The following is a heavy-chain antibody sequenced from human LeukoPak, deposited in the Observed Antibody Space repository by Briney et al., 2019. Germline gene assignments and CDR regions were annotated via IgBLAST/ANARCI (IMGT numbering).Heavy chain of an antibody. CDR3: ARGESERGYCSGGSCQSNWFDP. Sequence: ASVKVSCKASGYTITNNYMHWVRQAPGQGLEWMGVINPSGTGTSYAQKFQGRVTMTTDTSTSTAYMELRSLRSDDTAVYYCARGESERGYCSGGSCQSNWFDPWGQGTLVTVSS. D-gene: IGHD2-15*01. V-gene: IGHV1-46*01. CDR1: GYTITNNY. CDR2: INPSGTGT. J-gene: IGHJ5*02.